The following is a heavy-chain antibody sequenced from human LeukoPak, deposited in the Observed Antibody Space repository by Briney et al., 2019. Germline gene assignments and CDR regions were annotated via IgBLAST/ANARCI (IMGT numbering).Heavy chain of an antibody. D-gene: IGHD2-21*01. CDR3: ARLWPFDY. CDR2: IKQQGSEK. Sequence: GGSLRLSCAASGFTFSSYWKSWVRQAPGKGLEWMANIKQQGSEKYYVDSVKGRFTISRDDAKHSLYLQMNGLRAEDTAVYYCARLWPFDYWGQGTLVTVSS. CDR1: GFTFSSYW. J-gene: IGHJ4*02. V-gene: IGHV3-7*01.